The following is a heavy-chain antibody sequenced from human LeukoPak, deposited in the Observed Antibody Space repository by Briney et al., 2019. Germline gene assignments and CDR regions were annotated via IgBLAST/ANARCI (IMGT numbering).Heavy chain of an antibody. CDR1: GFTFSSYW. J-gene: IGHJ5*02. V-gene: IGHV3-7*01. CDR3: ARVVGAGYFDL. Sequence: GGSLRLSCAASGFTFSSYWMSWVRQAPGKGLEWVANINQDGSGKYYVDSVKGRFTISRDNAKNSLYLQMNSLRAEDTAVYYCARVVGAGYFDLWGQGTLVTVSS. CDR2: INQDGSGK. D-gene: IGHD1-26*01.